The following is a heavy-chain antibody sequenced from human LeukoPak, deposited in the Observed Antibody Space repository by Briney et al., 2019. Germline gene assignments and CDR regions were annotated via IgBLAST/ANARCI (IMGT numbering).Heavy chain of an antibody. CDR3: VRDRAGTQDWVEFDP. CDR2: ISGSGAT. V-gene: IGHV3-66*03. D-gene: IGHD3-10*01. J-gene: IGHJ5*02. Sequence: GGSLRLSCAVSGFSVTNSYMDWVRQAPGKGLEWVSLISGSGATLYEDSVKGRFTISRDDSKNTVYLQMNSLRVEDTAVYFCVRDRAGTQDWVEFDPWGQGTLVTVSS. CDR1: GFSVTNSY.